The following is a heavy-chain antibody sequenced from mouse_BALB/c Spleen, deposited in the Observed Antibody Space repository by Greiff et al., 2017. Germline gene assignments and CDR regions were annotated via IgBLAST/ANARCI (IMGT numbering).Heavy chain of an antibody. CDR2: IDPSDSYT. CDR3: TRDGFAY. CDR1: GYTFTSYW. Sequence: QVQLQQSGAELVKPGASVKMSCKASGYTFTSYWMHWVKQRPGQGLEWIGVIDPSDSYTSYNQKFKGKATLTVDTSSSTAYMQLSSLTSEDSAVYYCTRDGFAYWGQGTLVTVSA. V-gene: IGHV1S127*01. J-gene: IGHJ3*01. D-gene: IGHD2-3*01.